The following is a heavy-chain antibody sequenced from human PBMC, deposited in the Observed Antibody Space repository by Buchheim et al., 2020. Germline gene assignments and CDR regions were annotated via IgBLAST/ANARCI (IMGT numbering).Heavy chain of an antibody. D-gene: IGHD6-13*01. V-gene: IGHV3-30*18. CDR3: AKDRRGQHPWEYSDY. Sequence: QVQLVESGGGVVQPGTSLRLSCAASGFTISSYGMHWVRQAPGKGLEWVAVIPYDGSNKYYSDSVKGRFTISRDNSKNTLYLQMNSLRTEDTAVYYCAKDRRGQHPWEYSDYWGQGTL. J-gene: IGHJ4*02. CDR2: IPYDGSNK. CDR1: GFTISSYG.